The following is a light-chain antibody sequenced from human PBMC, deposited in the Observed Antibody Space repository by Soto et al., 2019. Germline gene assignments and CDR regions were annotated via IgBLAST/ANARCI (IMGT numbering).Light chain of an antibody. Sequence: DVQMAQSPSSLSASVGDRVTITCRASQYITTYLNWYQQKPGKAPKLLIYAASILQSGVPSRFSGRGSGTDFTLTISGLEDEDFETYYCQHSYSNVWTFGQGTKVDI. CDR3: QHSYSNVWT. CDR1: QYITTY. J-gene: IGKJ1*01. V-gene: IGKV1-39*01. CDR2: AAS.